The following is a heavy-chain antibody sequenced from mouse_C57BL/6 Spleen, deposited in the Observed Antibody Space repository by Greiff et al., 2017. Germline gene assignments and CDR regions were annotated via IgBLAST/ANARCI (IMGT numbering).Heavy chain of an antibody. D-gene: IGHD2-3*01. Sequence: EVKLVESGGGLVQPGGSLSLSCAASGFTFTDYYMSWVRQPPGKALEWLGFIRNKANGYTTEYSASVKGRFTISRDNSQSILYRQMNALRAEDSATYYCARSYDGYSYYYAMDYWGQGTSVTVSS. J-gene: IGHJ4*01. V-gene: IGHV7-3*01. CDR1: GFTFTDYY. CDR2: IRNKANGYTT. CDR3: ARSYDGYSYYYAMDY.